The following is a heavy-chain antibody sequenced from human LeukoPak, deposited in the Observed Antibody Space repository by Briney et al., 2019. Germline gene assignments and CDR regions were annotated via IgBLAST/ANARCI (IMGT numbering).Heavy chain of an antibody. CDR1: GFTFRTYS. CDR2: ISSNCSYI. V-gene: IGHV3-21*01. CDR3: ARDKLEQTYYYYYMDV. Sequence: GGSLRLSCVDSGFTFRTYSMNWVRQAPGKGLEWVASISSNCSYIYYADSVKGRFTISRDNAKNSLYLQMNSLRAEDTAVYYCARDKLEQTYYYYYMDVWGKGTTVTVSS. D-gene: IGHD1/OR15-1a*01. J-gene: IGHJ6*03.